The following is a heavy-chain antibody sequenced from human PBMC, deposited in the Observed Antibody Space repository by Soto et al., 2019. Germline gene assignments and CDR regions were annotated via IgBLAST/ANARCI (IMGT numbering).Heavy chain of an antibody. CDR3: ARGKGMEENYYYYGLDI. CDR1: GGTFSDSA. J-gene: IGHJ6*02. Sequence: SVKVSCKASGGTFSDSALSWVRQAPGQGLEWMGGIIPMFGSPEYAQKFLGRVTITADVSTSTAYMELSSLRSEDTAVYYCARGKGMEENYYYYGLDIWGQGTTVTVSS. CDR2: IIPMFGSP. D-gene: IGHD1-1*01. V-gene: IGHV1-69*13.